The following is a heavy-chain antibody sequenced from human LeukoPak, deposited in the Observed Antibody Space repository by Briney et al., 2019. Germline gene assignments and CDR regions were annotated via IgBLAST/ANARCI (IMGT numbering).Heavy chain of an antibody. CDR3: ASNYYGSVDAFDI. CDR1: GFTFSSYE. CDR2: IKQEGREK. V-gene: IGHV3-7*01. Sequence: GGSLRLSCAASGFTFSSYEMNWVRQAPGKGLEWVANIKQEGREKYYVDCVKGRFTISRDNAKKSLYLQMNSLRAEDTAVYYCASNYYGSVDAFDIWGQGTMVTVSS. D-gene: IGHD3-10*01. J-gene: IGHJ3*02.